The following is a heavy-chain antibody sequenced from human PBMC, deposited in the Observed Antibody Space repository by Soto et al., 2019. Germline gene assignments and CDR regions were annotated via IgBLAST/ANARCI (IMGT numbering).Heavy chain of an antibody. CDR2: IYNGVIT. Sequence: QVLMQESGPGLVKPSETLSLTCTVSGASVSSGNHYWSWIRQPPGKRLEWIGFIYNGVITNYSPSLKSRVSISADTSRTQFSLKVNSVTAADTAVYYCARGWDANSWGQGALVTVSS. CDR1: GASVSSGNHY. V-gene: IGHV4-61*01. CDR3: ARGWDANS. J-gene: IGHJ4*02. D-gene: IGHD6-19*01.